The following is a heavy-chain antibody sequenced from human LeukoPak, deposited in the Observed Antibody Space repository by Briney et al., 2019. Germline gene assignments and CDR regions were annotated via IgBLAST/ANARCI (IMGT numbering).Heavy chain of an antibody. CDR1: GLTFSSYS. D-gene: IGHD3-9*01. CDR2: ISSSSSYI. J-gene: IGHJ4*02. CDR3: ARDVNFDWLFYFDY. Sequence: GGSLRLSCAASGLTFSSYSMNWVRQAPGKGLEWVSSISSSSSYIYYADSVKGRFTISRDNAKNSLYLQMNSLRAEDTAVYYCARDVNFDWLFYFDYWGQGTLVTVSS. V-gene: IGHV3-21*01.